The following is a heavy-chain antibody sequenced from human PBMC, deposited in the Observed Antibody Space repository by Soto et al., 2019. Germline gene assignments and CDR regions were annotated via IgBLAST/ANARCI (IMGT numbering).Heavy chain of an antibody. J-gene: IGHJ4*02. CDR2: INPNSGGT. D-gene: IGHD6-6*01. Sequence: ASVKVSCKASGYTFTGYYMHWVRQAPGQGLEWMELINPNSGGTNYAQKFQGRVTMTRDTSISTAYMELSRLRSDDTAVYYCARDRGSSSSLDYWGQGTLVTVSS. CDR3: ARDRGSSSSLDY. V-gene: IGHV1-2*02. CDR1: GYTFTGYY.